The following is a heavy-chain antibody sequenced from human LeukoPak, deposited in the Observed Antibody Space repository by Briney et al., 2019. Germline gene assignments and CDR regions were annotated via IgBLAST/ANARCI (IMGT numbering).Heavy chain of an antibody. Sequence: GGSLRLSCAASGFTFSSYGMHWVRQAPGKGLEWVAVIWYDGSNKYYADSVKGRFTISRDNSKNTPYLQMNSLRADDTAVYYCARVPLHDRSGCLAFDIWGQGTMVTVSS. CDR3: ARVPLHDRSGCLAFDI. J-gene: IGHJ3*02. CDR2: IWYDGSNK. V-gene: IGHV3-33*01. CDR1: GFTFSSYG. D-gene: IGHD3-22*01.